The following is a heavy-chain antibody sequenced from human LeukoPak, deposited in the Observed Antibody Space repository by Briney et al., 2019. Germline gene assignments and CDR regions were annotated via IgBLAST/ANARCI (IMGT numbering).Heavy chain of an antibody. CDR3: AKSLRYFDFYGMDA. CDR1: GFTFNNYA. J-gene: IGHJ6*04. CDR2: IDARGDDT. D-gene: IGHD3-9*01. Sequence: GGSLRLSCAASGFTFNNYAMTWVRQAPGKGLEWVSAIDARGDDTYDADFVRGRFTVPRDNVKNMVHLQMNSLRAEDSAFYYCAKSLRYFDFYGMDAWGRGTAVTVSA. V-gene: IGHV3-23*01.